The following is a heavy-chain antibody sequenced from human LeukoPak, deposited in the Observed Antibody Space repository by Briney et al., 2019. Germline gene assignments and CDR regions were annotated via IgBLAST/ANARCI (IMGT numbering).Heavy chain of an antibody. J-gene: IGHJ6*03. D-gene: IGHD2-15*01. CDR3: ARDRSNIYCSGGSCYHYYMDV. CDR2: ISSSSSYI. CDR1: GFTFSSYS. V-gene: IGHV3-21*01. Sequence: GGSLRLSCAASGFTFSSYSMNWVRQAPGKGLEWVSSISSSSSYIYYADSVKGRFTISRDNAKNSLYLQMNSLRAEDTAVYYCARDRSNIYCSGGSCYHYYMDVWGKGTTVTVSS.